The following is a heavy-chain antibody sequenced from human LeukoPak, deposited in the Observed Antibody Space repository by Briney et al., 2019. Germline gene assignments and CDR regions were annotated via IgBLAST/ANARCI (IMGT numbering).Heavy chain of an antibody. D-gene: IGHD3-9*01. CDR2: IKSKTDGGTT. CDR3: TQEYYDILTGYYPQGNFDY. V-gene: IGHV3-15*01. CDR1: GFTFSNAW. J-gene: IGHJ4*02. Sequence: GGSLRLSCAASGFTFSNAWMSWVRQAPGKGLEWVGRIKSKTDGGTTDYAAPVKGRFTISRDDSKNTLYLQMNSLKTEDTAVYYCTQEYYDILTGYYPQGNFDYWGQGTLVTVSS.